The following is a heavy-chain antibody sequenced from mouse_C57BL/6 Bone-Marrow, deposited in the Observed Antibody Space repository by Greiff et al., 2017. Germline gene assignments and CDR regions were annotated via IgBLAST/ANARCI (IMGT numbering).Heavy chain of an antibody. V-gene: IGHV5-4*01. Sequence: EVQGVESGGGLVKPGGSLKLSCAASGFTFSSYAMSWVRQTPEKRLEWVATISDGGSYTYYPDNVKGRFTISRDNAKNNLYLQMSHLKSEDTAMYYCARDGGYYGGAYWGQGTLVTVSA. CDR1: GFTFSSYA. CDR3: ARDGGYYGGAY. J-gene: IGHJ3*01. D-gene: IGHD2-3*01. CDR2: ISDGGSYT.